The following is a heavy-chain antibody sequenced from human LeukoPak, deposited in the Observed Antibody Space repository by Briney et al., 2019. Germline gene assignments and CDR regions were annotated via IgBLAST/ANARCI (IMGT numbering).Heavy chain of an antibody. J-gene: IGHJ4*02. CDR3: ARRGYCIGDVCYGSDY. CDR2: IIPIFGTA. D-gene: IGHD2-8*02. CDR1: GGTFSSYA. V-gene: IGHV1-69*13. Sequence: PRASVKVSCKASGGTFSSYAISWVRQAPGQGLEWMGGIIPIFGTANYAQKFQGRVTITADESTCTAYMELSSLRSEDTAVYYCARRGYCIGDVCYGSDYWGQGTLVTVSS.